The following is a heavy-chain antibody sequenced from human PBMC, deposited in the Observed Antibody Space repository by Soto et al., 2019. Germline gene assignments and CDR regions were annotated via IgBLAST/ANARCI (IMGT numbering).Heavy chain of an antibody. CDR3: AKDGRGSGSHYNSFGY. CDR2: IYSTGTT. V-gene: IGHV3-53*01. D-gene: IGHD3-10*01. Sequence: GGSLRLSCAASGFTVGNNYMSWVRQAPGKGLEWVSLIYSTGTTKYADSVRGRFTVSRDNAKNTLYLQMNSLRAEDTAVYYCAKDGRGSGSHYNSFGYWGQGTLVTVSS. CDR1: GFTVGNNY. J-gene: IGHJ4*02.